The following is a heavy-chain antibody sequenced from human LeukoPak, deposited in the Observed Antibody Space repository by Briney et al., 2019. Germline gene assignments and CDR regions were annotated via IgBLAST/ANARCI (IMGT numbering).Heavy chain of an antibody. CDR1: GYSFTSYW. D-gene: IGHD6-19*01. CDR3: ARQLAVAGTYAFDI. J-gene: IGHJ3*02. V-gene: IGHV5-51*01. Sequence: GESLKISCKGSGYSFTSYWIGWVRQMPGKGLEWMGVIYPGDSDIRYSPSFQGQVTISADQSISTAYLQWSSLKASDTAMFYCARQLAVAGTYAFDIWGQGTMFTVSS. CDR2: IYPGDSDI.